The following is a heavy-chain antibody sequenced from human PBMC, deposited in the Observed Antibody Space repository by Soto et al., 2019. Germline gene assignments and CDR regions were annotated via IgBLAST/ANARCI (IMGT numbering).Heavy chain of an antibody. V-gene: IGHV3-23*01. J-gene: IGHJ5*02. CDR2: ISGSGGST. CDR1: AFTFSDYA. CDR3: ANGRFLEWLLPDNWFDP. D-gene: IGHD3-3*01. Sequence: GESLKISCAASAFTFSDYAMSWVRQAPGKGLEWVSAISGSGGSTYYADSVKGRFTISRDNSKNTLYLQMNSLRAEDTAVYYCANGRFLEWLLPDNWFDPWGQGTLVTVSS.